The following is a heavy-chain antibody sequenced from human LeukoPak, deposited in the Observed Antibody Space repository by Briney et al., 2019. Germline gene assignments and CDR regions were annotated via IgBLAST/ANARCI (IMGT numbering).Heavy chain of an antibody. CDR1: GFTFSPYW. CDR2: IKSDGSSTST. CDR3: ANRPGDPYYYDW. J-gene: IGHJ4*02. Sequence: GGSLRLSCAASGFTFSPYWMHWVRQAPGKGLVWVSCIKSDGSSTSTSYADSVKGRFTISRDNAKNTVYLKMNSLRAEDTAVYYCANRPGDPYYYDWWGQGTLVTVSS. D-gene: IGHD2-21*01. V-gene: IGHV3-74*01.